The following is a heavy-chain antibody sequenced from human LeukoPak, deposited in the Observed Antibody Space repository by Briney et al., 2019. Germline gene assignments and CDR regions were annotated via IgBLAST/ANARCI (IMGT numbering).Heavy chain of an antibody. Sequence: PGGSLRLSCAASGFTFNSYWMSWVRQAPGKGLEWVANIKQDGSEKYYVDSVKGRFTISRDNAKNSLYLQMNSLRAEDTAVYYCARGYGNYGYWGQGTLVTVSS. CDR3: ARGYGNYGY. J-gene: IGHJ4*02. V-gene: IGHV3-7*01. CDR1: GFTFNSYW. D-gene: IGHD4-11*01. CDR2: IKQDGSEK.